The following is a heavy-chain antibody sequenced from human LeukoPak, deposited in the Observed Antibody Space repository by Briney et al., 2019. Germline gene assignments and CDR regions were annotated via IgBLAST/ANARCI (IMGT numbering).Heavy chain of an antibody. J-gene: IGHJ4*02. CDR1: GFTFSSYA. CDR3: ARDQNREPVGATTSLDY. D-gene: IGHD1-26*01. Sequence: GGSLRLSCAASGFTFSSYAMHWVRQAPGKGLEWVAVISYDGSNKYYADSVKSRFTISRDNSKNTLYLQMNSLRAEDTAVYYCARDQNREPVGATTSLDYWGQGTLVTVSS. V-gene: IGHV3-30-3*01. CDR2: ISYDGSNK.